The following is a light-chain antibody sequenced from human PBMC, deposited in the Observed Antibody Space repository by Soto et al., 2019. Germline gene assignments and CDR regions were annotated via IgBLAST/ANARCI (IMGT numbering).Light chain of an antibody. Sequence: ETVMTQSPVTLSVSPWDTVTLSCRASQRVSSHLAWYQQKPGQAPRLLIYATSTRATGIPARFSGSGSGTEFTLTISSLQSEDFAVYYCQHYNNWPLTFGGGTKVDIK. CDR1: QRVSSH. J-gene: IGKJ4*01. CDR3: QHYNNWPLT. CDR2: ATS. V-gene: IGKV3-15*01.